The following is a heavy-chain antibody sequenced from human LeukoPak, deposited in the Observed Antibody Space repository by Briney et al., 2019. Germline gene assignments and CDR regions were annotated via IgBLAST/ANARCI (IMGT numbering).Heavy chain of an antibody. V-gene: IGHV4-34*01. D-gene: IGHD3-10*01. Sequence: SETLSLTCAVYGGSFSGYYWSWIRQPPGKGLEWIGEINHSGSTDYNPSLKSRVTISVDTSKNQFSLKLSSVTAADTAVYYCARGRGGSGKRPYGMDVWGQGTTVTVSS. CDR1: GGSFSGYY. J-gene: IGHJ6*02. CDR3: ARGRGGSGKRPYGMDV. CDR2: INHSGST.